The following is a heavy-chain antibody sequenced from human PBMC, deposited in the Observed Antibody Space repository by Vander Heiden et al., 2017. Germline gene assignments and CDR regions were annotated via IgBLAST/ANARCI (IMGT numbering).Heavy chain of an antibody. J-gene: IGHJ6*02. V-gene: IGHV3-23*01. D-gene: IGHD3-10*01. CDR1: GSNLGSDA. CDR3: ATPGSDYYYYGMDV. CDR2: MSGSGGST. Sequence: EVQLLESGGGLVQHGGSLRLSYAASGSNLGSDAMSWVRQAPGKGLEWGSAMSGSGGSTYYADSVKGRFTISRDNSKNTLYLQMNSLRAEDTSVYYCATPGSDYYYYGMDVWGQGTTVTLSS.